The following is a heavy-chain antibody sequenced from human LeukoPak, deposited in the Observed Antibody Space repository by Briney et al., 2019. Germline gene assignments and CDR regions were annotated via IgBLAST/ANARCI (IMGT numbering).Heavy chain of an antibody. CDR2: ISGSGSST. V-gene: IGHV3-23*01. CDR1: GFTFSSYW. D-gene: IGHD1-26*01. Sequence: GGSLRLSCAASGFTFSSYWMHWVRQAPGKGLEWVSSISGSGSSTYYADSVKGRFTISRDNSKNTLYLQMNSLRAEDTAVYYCAKGREGGSYLGHFDFWGQGTLVTVSS. J-gene: IGHJ4*02. CDR3: AKGREGGSYLGHFDF.